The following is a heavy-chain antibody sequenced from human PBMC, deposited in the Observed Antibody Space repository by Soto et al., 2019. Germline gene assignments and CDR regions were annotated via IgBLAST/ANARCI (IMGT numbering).Heavy chain of an antibody. D-gene: IGHD2-15*01. CDR2: IIPIFGTA. CDR1: GGTFSSYA. J-gene: IGHJ6*02. CDR3: AREGYCSGGSCFQGGYYYYYGMDV. Sequence: QVQLVQSGAEVKKPGSSVKVSCKASGGTFSSYAISWVRQAPGQGLEWMGGIIPIFGTANYAQKFQGRVTITAAESTSTAYMELSSLRSEDTAVYYCAREGYCSGGSCFQGGYYYYYGMDVWGQGTTVTVSS. V-gene: IGHV1-69*01.